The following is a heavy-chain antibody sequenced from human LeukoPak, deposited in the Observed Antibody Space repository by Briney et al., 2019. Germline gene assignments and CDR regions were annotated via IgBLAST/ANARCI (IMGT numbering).Heavy chain of an antibody. CDR1: GFTFSSYG. J-gene: IGHJ4*02. Sequence: GGSLRLSCAASGFTFSSYGMHWVRQAPGKGLEWVAVIWYDGSSKYYADSVKGRFTISRDNSKNTLYLQMNSLRAEDTAVYYCALDYYDSSGYLCWGQGTLVTVSS. CDR3: ALDYYDSSGYLC. D-gene: IGHD3-22*01. V-gene: IGHV3-33*01. CDR2: IWYDGSSK.